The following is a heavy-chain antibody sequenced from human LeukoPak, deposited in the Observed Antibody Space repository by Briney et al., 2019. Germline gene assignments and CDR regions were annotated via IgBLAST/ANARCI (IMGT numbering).Heavy chain of an antibody. CDR1: GFTFSSYA. CDR3: AKGRTYYYDSSGYYGDY. CDR2: IPYDGSNK. D-gene: IGHD3-22*01. J-gene: IGHJ4*02. V-gene: IGHV3-30*18. Sequence: GGSLRLSCPASGFTFSSYAMHWVRQAPGKGLEWVPVIPYDGSNKYYADSVKGRFTISRDNSKNTLYLQMNSLRAEDTAVYYCAKGRTYYYDSSGYYGDYWGQGTLVTVSS.